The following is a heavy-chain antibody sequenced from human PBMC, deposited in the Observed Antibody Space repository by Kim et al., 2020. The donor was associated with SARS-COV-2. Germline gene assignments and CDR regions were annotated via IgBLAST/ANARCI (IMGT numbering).Heavy chain of an antibody. CDR2: ISWYSGSI. J-gene: IGHJ4*02. Sequence: GGSLRLSCAASGFTFDDYAMHWVRQAPGKGLEWVSGISWYSGSIGYADSVKGRFTISRDNAKNSLYLQMNSLRAEDTALYYCAKVSAPLRLGELSFSYFDYWGQGTLVTVSS. V-gene: IGHV3-9*01. D-gene: IGHD3-16*02. CDR1: GFTFDDYA. CDR3: AKVSAPLRLGELSFSYFDY.